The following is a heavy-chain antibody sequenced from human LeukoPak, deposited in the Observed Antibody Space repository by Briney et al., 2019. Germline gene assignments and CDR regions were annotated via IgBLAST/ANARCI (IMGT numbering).Heavy chain of an antibody. D-gene: IGHD2-15*01. Sequence: PSETLSLTCTVSGGSISSGDYYWSWIRQPPGKGLEWIGYIYYSGSTYYNPSLKSRVTISVDTSKNQFSLKLSSVTAADTAVYYCARGGLSSTGSDDAFGIWGQGTMVTVSS. CDR3: ARGGLSSTGSDDAFGI. V-gene: IGHV4-30-4*01. J-gene: IGHJ3*02. CDR2: IYYSGST. CDR1: GGSISSGDYY.